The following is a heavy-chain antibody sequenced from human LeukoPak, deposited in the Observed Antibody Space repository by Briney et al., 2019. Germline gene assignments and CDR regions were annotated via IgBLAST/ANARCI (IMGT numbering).Heavy chain of an antibody. D-gene: IGHD3-22*01. V-gene: IGHV4-59*12. Sequence: SETLSLTCTVSGGSISSYYWSWIRQPPGKGLEWVGYIYYSGSTNYNPSLKSRVTISVDTSKNQFSLKLSSVTAADTAVYYCAKDTTYYYDSSGYYPGAFNIWGQGTMATVSS. CDR2: IYYSGST. CDR1: GGSISSYY. CDR3: AKDTTYYYDSSGYYPGAFNI. J-gene: IGHJ3*02.